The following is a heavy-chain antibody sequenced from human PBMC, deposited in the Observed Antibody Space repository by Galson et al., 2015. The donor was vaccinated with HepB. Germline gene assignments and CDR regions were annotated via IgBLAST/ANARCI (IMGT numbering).Heavy chain of an antibody. V-gene: IGHV3-74*01. CDR2: VTSDGSTT. CDR3: AGDLWSANHMDN. CDR1: GVFFTRSW. D-gene: IGHD3-3*01. J-gene: IGHJ4*02. Sequence: SLRLSCAASGVFFTRSWMHWVRQAPGKGLVWVARVTSDGSTTNYADSVKGRFTISRDNAKNTLYLQMSSLRAEDTAVYYCAGDLWSANHMDNWGQGTLVIVSS.